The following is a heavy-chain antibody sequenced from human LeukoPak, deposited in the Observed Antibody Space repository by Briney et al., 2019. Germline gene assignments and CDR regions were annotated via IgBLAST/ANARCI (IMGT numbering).Heavy chain of an antibody. V-gene: IGHV3-23*01. Sequence: GGSLRLSCAASGFTFSSYAMSWVRQAPGKGLEWVSAISGSGGSTYYADSVKGRFTISRDNSKNTLYLQMNSLRAEDTAVYYCATDSSGYYLPTLGYWGQGTLVTVSS. CDR1: GFTFSSYA. CDR2: ISGSGGST. D-gene: IGHD3-22*01. J-gene: IGHJ4*02. CDR3: ATDSSGYYLPTLGY.